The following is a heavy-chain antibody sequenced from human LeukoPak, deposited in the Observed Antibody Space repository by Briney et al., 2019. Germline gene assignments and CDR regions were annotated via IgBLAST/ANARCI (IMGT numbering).Heavy chain of an antibody. J-gene: IGHJ4*02. CDR3: AKAPSYCSSTSCYLDY. CDR1: GFTFSSYG. Sequence: PGGSLRLSCAASGFTFSSYGMHWVRQALGKGLEWVAFIRYDGSNKYYADSVKGRFTISRDNSKNTLYLQMNSLRAEDTAVYYCAKAPSYCSSTSCYLDYWGQGTLVTVSS. V-gene: IGHV3-30*02. D-gene: IGHD2-2*01. CDR2: IRYDGSNK.